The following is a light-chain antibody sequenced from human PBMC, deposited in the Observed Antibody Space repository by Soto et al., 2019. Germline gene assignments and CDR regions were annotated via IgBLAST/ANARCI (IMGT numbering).Light chain of an antibody. V-gene: IGKV1-12*01. J-gene: IGKJ4*01. CDR2: AAS. CDR1: PAVRTW. Sequence: DIQMTQPPSLVSASVGDRVTITCRATPAVRTWLAWYQQKPADAPKLLIYAASTLQSGVPSRLSRSGCGTDFTHTIGSLQSEDFSIYDCQQSNSFPRTFGVGTKV. CDR3: QQSNSFPRT.